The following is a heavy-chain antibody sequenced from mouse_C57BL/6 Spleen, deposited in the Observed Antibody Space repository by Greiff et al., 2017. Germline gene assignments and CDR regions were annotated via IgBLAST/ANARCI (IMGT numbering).Heavy chain of an antibody. CDR3: ARIYYGNYYYFDY. CDR2: IDPSDSET. V-gene: IGHV1-52*01. Sequence: QVQLQQPGAELVRPGSSVKLSCKASGYTFTSYWMHWVKQRPIQGLEWIGNIDPSDSETHYNQKFKDKATLTVDKSSSTAYMQLSSLTSEDSAVYYCARIYYGNYYYFDYWGQGTTLTVSS. J-gene: IGHJ2*01. CDR1: GYTFTSYW. D-gene: IGHD2-1*01.